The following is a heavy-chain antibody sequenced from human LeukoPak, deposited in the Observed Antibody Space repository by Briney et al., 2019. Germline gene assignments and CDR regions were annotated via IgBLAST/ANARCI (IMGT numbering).Heavy chain of an antibody. V-gene: IGHV3-23*01. CDR2: ISGSGGST. D-gene: IGHD3-3*01. CDR1: GFNFSSYA. CDR3: AKYMTIFGVVINFDY. Sequence: GGSLRLSCAASGFNFSSYAMSWVRQAPGKGLEWVSAISGSGGSTYYADSVKGRFTISRDNSKNTLYLQMNNLSAEDTAVYYCAKYMTIFGVVINFDYWGQGTLVTVSS. J-gene: IGHJ4*02.